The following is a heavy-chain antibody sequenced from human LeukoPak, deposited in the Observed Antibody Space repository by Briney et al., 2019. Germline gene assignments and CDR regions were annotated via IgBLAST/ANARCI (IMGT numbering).Heavy chain of an antibody. CDR3: ARQITMVRGVIVDYYYYYMDV. CDR1: GYTFTSYA. CDR2: ISAYNGNT. V-gene: IGHV1-18*01. J-gene: IGHJ6*03. D-gene: IGHD3-10*01. Sequence: ASVKVSCNASGYTFTSYAISWVRQAPGQGLEWMGWISAYNGNTNYAQKFQGRVTMTRNTSISTAYMELSSLRSEDTAVYYCARQITMVRGVIVDYYYYYMDVWGKGTTVTISS.